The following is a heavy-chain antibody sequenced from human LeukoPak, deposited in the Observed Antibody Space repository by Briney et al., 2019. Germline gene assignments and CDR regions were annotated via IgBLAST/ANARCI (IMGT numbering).Heavy chain of an antibody. CDR1: SGSISSYY. J-gene: IGHJ2*01. V-gene: IGHV4-59*12. CDR2: IYYSGST. Sequence: SETLSLTCTVSSGSISSYYWNWIRQPPGKGLEWIGYIYYSGSTNYNPSLKSRVTISLDTSKNQFSLKLSSVTAADTAVYCCARVEVYFDLWGRGTLVTVSS. CDR3: ARVEVYFDL.